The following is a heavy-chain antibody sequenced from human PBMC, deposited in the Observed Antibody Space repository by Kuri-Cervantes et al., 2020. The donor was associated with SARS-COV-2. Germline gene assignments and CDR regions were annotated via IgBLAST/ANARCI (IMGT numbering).Heavy chain of an antibody. CDR2: IYHSGST. J-gene: IGHJ3*01. CDR3: ARDKSGSYYDAFDF. D-gene: IGHD1-26*01. CDR1: GYSISSGYY. Sequence: SETLSLTCTVSGYSISSGYYWGWIRQPPGKGLEWIGSIYHSGSTYYNPSLKSRVTISVDTSKNQFSLKLSSVTAADTAVYYCARDKSGSYYDAFDFWGQGTMVTVSS. V-gene: IGHV4-38-2*02.